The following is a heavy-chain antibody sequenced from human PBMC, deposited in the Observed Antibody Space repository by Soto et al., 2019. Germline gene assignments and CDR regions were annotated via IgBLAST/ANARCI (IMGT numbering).Heavy chain of an antibody. D-gene: IGHD3-22*01. CDR2: IIPIFGTA. V-gene: IGHV1-69*13. Sequence: ASVKVSCKASGGTFSSYAISWVRQAPGQGLEWMGGIIPIFGTANYAQKFQGRVTITADESTSTAYMELSSLRSEDTAVYYCARTLEVVVITSTGYYFDYWGQGTLVTVSS. J-gene: IGHJ4*02. CDR3: ARTLEVVVITSTGYYFDY. CDR1: GGTFSSYA.